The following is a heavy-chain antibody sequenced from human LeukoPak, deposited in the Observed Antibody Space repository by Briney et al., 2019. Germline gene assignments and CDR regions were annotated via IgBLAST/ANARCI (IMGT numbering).Heavy chain of an antibody. CDR1: GGSINNYY. V-gene: IGHV4-4*07. Sequence: SETLSLTCAVSGGSINNYYWSWIRQPAGKGLEWIGRIYTRGSTNYNPSLKSRVTMSVDTSKNQFSLKLSSVTAADTAVYYCARGRYCSADICSGGDAFDIWGQGTMVSVSS. CDR2: IYTRGST. D-gene: IGHD2-15*01. J-gene: IGHJ3*02. CDR3: ARGRYCSADICSGGDAFDI.